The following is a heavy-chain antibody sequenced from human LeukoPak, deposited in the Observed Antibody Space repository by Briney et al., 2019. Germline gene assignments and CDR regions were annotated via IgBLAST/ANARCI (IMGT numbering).Heavy chain of an antibody. V-gene: IGHV3-53*01. CDR2: IYSGGST. Sequence: GGSLRLSCAASGFTVSSNYMSWVRQAPGKGLEWVSVIYSGGSTYYADSVKGRFTISRGNSKNTLYLQMNSLRAEDTAVYYCARDRSGYQGWYFDLWGRGTLVTVSS. CDR3: ARDRSGYQGWYFDL. J-gene: IGHJ2*01. D-gene: IGHD3-22*01. CDR1: GFTVSSNY.